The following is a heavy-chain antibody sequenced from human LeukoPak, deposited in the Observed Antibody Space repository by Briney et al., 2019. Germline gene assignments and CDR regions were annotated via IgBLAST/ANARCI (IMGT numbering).Heavy chain of an antibody. V-gene: IGHV4-59*01. CDR1: GGSISGWY. Sequence: SETLSLTCTVSGGSISGWYWSWIRQPPGKGLEWIGYIYGSGYTNYNPSLKSRVTMSIDTSKNHFSLKLTSVTAADTAVYYCARVTDNAAHFDYWGQGTLVTVSS. CDR3: ARVTDNAAHFDY. J-gene: IGHJ4*02. CDR2: IYGSGYT. D-gene: IGHD6-6*01.